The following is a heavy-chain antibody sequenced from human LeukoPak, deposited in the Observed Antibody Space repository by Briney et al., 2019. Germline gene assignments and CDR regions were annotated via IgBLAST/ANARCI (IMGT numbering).Heavy chain of an antibody. CDR3: ARAIEPTSGPYSSSWAGVDY. V-gene: IGHV3-30-3*01. Sequence: GGSLRLSCAASGFTFSSYAMHWVRQAPGKGLEWVAVISYDGSNKYYADSVRGRFTISGDNSKNTLYLQMNSLRAEDTAVYYCARAIEPTSGPYSSSWAGVDYWGQGTLVTVSS. CDR1: GFTFSSYA. CDR2: ISYDGSNK. J-gene: IGHJ4*02. D-gene: IGHD6-13*01.